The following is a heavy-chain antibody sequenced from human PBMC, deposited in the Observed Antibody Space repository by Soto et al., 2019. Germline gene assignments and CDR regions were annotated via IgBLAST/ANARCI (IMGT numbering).Heavy chain of an antibody. V-gene: IGHV4-59*01. D-gene: IGHD4-17*01. CDR2: IYYSGST. Sequence: SETLSLTCTVSGGSISSYYWSWIRQPPGKGLEWIGYIYYSGSTNYNPSLKSRVTISVDTSKNQFSLKLSSVTAADTAVYYCARASTVTNYYYMDVWGKGTTVTVSS. CDR1: GGSISSYY. CDR3: ARASTVTNYYYMDV. J-gene: IGHJ6*03.